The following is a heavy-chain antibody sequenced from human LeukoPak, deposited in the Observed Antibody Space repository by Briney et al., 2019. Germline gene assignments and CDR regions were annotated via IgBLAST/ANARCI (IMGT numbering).Heavy chain of an antibody. V-gene: IGHV3-64*01. CDR2: ISSNGGST. J-gene: IGHJ3*02. CDR1: GFTFSSYA. CDR3: ARAYGDYVDDAFDI. Sequence: GGSLRLSCAASGFTFSSYAMHWVRQAPGKGLEYVSVISSNGGSTYYANSVKGRFTISRDNSKNTLYLQMGSLRAEDMAVYYCARAYGDYVDDAFDIWGQGTMVTVSS. D-gene: IGHD4-17*01.